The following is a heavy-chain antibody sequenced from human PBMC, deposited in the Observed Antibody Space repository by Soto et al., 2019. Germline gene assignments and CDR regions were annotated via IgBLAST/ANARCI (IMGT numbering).Heavy chain of an antibody. CDR3: AKERGSDWSPHYFDH. CDR2: ISGSGGST. J-gene: IGHJ4*02. Sequence: GGSLRLSCAASGFTFSSYAMSWVHQAPGKGPEWASAISGSGGSTYFADSVKGRFTISRDNSKNTLYLQMNSLRDEDTAVYYCAKERGSDWSPHYFDHWGQGTLVTVSS. D-gene: IGHD6-19*01. CDR1: GFTFSSYA. V-gene: IGHV3-23*01.